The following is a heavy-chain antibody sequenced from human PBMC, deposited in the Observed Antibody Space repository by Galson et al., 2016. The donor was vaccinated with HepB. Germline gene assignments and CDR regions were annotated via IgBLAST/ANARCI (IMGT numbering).Heavy chain of an antibody. J-gene: IGHJ6*02. CDR2: VHFSGRT. CDR3: ARIYYGSGTYFGRNSFLRSRHVESAYGMDV. CDR1: GDSTTNDY. Sequence: SETLSLTCTVSGDSTTNDYWSWIWIRQPPGKGLEWIGYVHFSGRTDYSPSLKSRVAISLDTSKSQFSLEVTSVTAADTGVYYCARIYYGSGTYFGRNSFLRSRHVESAYGMDVWGQGTTVTVSS. V-gene: IGHV4-59*12. D-gene: IGHD3-10*01.